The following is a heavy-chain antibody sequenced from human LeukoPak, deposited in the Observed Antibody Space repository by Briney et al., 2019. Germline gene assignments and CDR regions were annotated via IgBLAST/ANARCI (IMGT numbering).Heavy chain of an antibody. Sequence: ASLKDSSKASGYTSTSYDTNWVRHTTGQRLEWMGWMNPNRGNTDYAQKFQGTVTMTRNTTISTDYMELSSLRSEDTAVYYCAKDPSVRCLGILQGFDIWGQGTMVTVSS. CDR2: MNPNRGNT. CDR1: GYTSTSYD. D-gene: IGHD3-10*02. CDR3: AKDPSVRCLGILQGFDI. J-gene: IGHJ3*02. V-gene: IGHV1-8*01.